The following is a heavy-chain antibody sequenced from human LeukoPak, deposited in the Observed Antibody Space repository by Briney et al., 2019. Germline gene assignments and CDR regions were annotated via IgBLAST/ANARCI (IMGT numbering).Heavy chain of an antibody. V-gene: IGHV3-30*18. CDR2: ISYDGSNK. D-gene: IGHD5-12*01. J-gene: IGHJ4*02. Sequence: EGSLRLSCAASGFTFSSYGMHWVRQAPGKGLEWVAVISYDGSNKYYADSVKGRFTISRDNSKNTLYLQMNSLRAEDTAVYYCAKDHYSGYDYWGQGTLVTVSS. CDR1: GFTFSSYG. CDR3: AKDHYSGYDY.